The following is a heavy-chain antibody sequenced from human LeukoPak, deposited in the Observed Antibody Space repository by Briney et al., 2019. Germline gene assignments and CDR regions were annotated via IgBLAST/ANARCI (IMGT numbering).Heavy chain of an antibody. CDR2: INPNSGGT. J-gene: IGHJ6*03. D-gene: IGHD6-13*01. CDR1: GYTFTGYY. CDR3: ARDFPHEAASWIYYYYYMDV. V-gene: IGHV1-2*02. Sequence: ASVKVSCKASGYTFTGYYMHWVRQAPGQGLEWMGWINPNSGGTNYAQKFQGRVTMTRDTSISTAYMELSRLRSDDTAVYYCARDFPHEAASWIYYYYYMDVWGKGTTVTVSS.